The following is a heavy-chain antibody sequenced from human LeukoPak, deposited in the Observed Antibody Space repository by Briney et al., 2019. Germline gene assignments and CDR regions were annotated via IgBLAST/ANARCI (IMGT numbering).Heavy chain of an antibody. CDR1: GGTFSSYA. V-gene: IGHV1-69*04. D-gene: IGHD3-22*01. CDR3: ARGHDYYDSSGSDY. J-gene: IGHJ4*02. CDR2: IIPILGIA. Sequence: GASVKVSCKASGGTFSSYAISWVRQAPGQVLEWMGRIIPILGIANYAQKFQGRVTITADKSTSTAYMELSSLRSEDTAAYYCARGHDYYDSSGSDYWGQGTLVTVSS.